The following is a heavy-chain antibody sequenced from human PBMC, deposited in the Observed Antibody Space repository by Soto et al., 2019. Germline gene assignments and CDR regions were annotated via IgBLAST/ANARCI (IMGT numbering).Heavy chain of an antibody. CDR2: INSDGSST. CDR3: ASVGQLNDFWSGYYYYGMDV. J-gene: IGHJ6*02. D-gene: IGHD3-3*01. CDR1: GFTFSSYW. Sequence: EVQLVESGGGLVQPGGSLRLSCAASGFTFSSYWMHWVRQAPGKGLVWVSRINSDGSSTSYADSVKGRFTISRDNAKNTLYLQMNSLRAEDTAVYYCASVGQLNDFWSGYYYYGMDVWGQGTTVTVSS. V-gene: IGHV3-74*01.